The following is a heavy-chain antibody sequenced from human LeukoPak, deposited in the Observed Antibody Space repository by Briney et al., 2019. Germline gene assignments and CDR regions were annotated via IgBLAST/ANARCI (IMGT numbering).Heavy chain of an antibody. V-gene: IGHV4-61*01. Sequence: SETLSLTCTVSGYSISSGYYWSWIRQPPGKALEWIGYIYYSGSTNHNASLKSRVTISVDTSKNQFSLKLTSVTAADTAVYYCARHQRGNSDAFDVWGQGTMVTVSS. J-gene: IGHJ3*01. D-gene: IGHD4-23*01. CDR2: IYYSGST. CDR3: ARHQRGNSDAFDV. CDR1: GYSISSGYY.